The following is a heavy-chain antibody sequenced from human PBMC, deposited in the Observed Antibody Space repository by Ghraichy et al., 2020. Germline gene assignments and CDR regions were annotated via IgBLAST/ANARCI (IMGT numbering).Heavy chain of an antibody. V-gene: IGHV1-18*01. CDR1: GYTFTSYG. J-gene: IGHJ4*02. D-gene: IGHD2-15*01. Sequence: ASVKVSCKASGYTFTSYGISWVRQAPGQGLEWMGWINGYNGHTNYAQNVQGRVTMTTDTSTSTAYMELRSLRSDDTAGYYCARDLEVVPATPIDYWGQGTLVTVSS. CDR3: ARDLEVVPATPIDY. CDR2: INGYNGHT.